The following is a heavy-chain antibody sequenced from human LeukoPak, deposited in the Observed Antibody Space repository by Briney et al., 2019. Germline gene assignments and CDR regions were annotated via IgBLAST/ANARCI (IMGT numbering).Heavy chain of an antibody. CDR3: AKENDFVY. CDR1: GFTFSNYD. V-gene: IGHV3-30*18. Sequence: PGWSLRLSCAASGFTFSNYDMHWVRQAPGKGLEWVAVISYDGTNKYYADSVKGRFTISRDNSKSTLYLQMNSLGAEDTAVYYCAKENDFVYWGQGTLVTVSS. J-gene: IGHJ4*02. CDR2: ISYDGTNK. D-gene: IGHD3-3*01.